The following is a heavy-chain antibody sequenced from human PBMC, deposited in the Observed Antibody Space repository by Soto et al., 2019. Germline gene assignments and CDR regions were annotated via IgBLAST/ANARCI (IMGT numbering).Heavy chain of an antibody. CDR2: IYYSGST. D-gene: IGHD3-3*01. CDR3: ARLGGDFWSGHHPIDY. J-gene: IGHJ4*02. CDR1: VGSISCRIYD. V-gene: IGHV4-39*01. Sequence: PSETLSVCCTFSVGSISCRIYDSGWIRQPRGKGMEWIGSIYYSGSTYYNPSLKSRVTISVDTSKNQFSLNLSSVTAADTAVYYCARLGGDFWSGHHPIDYWGQGTLVTVSS.